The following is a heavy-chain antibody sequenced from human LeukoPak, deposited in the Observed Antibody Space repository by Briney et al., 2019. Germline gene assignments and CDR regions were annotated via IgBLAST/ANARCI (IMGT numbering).Heavy chain of an antibody. CDR2: IWYDGSNK. V-gene: IGHV3-33*06. Sequence: PGRSLRLSCAASGFTFSSYGMYWVRQAPGKGLEWVAVIWYDGSNKHYADSVKGRFTISRDNSKNTLYLQMNSLRVEDTAVYYCAKGPPADDAVDQGNFVYWGQGALVTVSS. D-gene: IGHD6-19*01. CDR3: AKGPPADDAVDQGNFVY. J-gene: IGHJ4*02. CDR1: GFTFSSYG.